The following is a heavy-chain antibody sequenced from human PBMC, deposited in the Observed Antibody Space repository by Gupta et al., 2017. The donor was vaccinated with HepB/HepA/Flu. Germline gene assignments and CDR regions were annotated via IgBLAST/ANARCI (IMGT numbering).Heavy chain of an antibody. CDR3: ARGSRRNYDFWSGYYTGDWFDP. CDR1: GGSFSGYY. D-gene: IGHD3-3*01. J-gene: IGHJ5*02. Sequence: QVQLQQWGAGLLKPSETLSLTCAVYGGSFSGYYWSWIRQPPGKGLEWIGEINHSGSTNYNPSLKSRVTISVDTSKNQFSLKLSSVTAADTAVYYCARGSRRNYDFWSGYYTGDWFDPWGQGTLVTVSS. V-gene: IGHV4-34*01. CDR2: INHSGST.